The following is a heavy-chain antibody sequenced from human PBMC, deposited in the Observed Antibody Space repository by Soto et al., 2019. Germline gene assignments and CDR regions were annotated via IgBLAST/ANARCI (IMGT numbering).Heavy chain of an antibody. CDR1: GYTLTDLS. Sequence: QVQLVQSGAEVEKPGASVKVSCKVSGYTLTDLSIHWVRQAPGKGLEWMGGFDPEDGKTIYAQNFQGRVTMTEDTSTDTAYMELTSLRSEDTAMYYCSTDPDSNSSPIDYWVQGTLVTVSS. CDR2: FDPEDGKT. D-gene: IGHD6-6*01. J-gene: IGHJ4*02. V-gene: IGHV1-24*01. CDR3: STDPDSNSSPIDY.